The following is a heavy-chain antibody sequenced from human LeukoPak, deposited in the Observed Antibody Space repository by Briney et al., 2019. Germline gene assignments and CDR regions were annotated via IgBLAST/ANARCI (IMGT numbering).Heavy chain of an antibody. Sequence: PGGSLRLSCAASGFTVSSNYMSWVRQAPGKGLEWVSAISGSGGSTYYADSVKGRFTISRDNSKNTLYLQMNSLRAEDTAVYYCAKEFDPYYYDSSGSLDYWGQGTLVTVSS. CDR2: ISGSGGST. D-gene: IGHD3-22*01. V-gene: IGHV3-23*01. CDR1: GFTVSSNY. J-gene: IGHJ4*02. CDR3: AKEFDPYYYDSSGSLDY.